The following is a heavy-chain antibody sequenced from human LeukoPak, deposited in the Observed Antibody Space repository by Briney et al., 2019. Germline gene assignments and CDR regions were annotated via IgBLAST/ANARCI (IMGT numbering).Heavy chain of an antibody. Sequence: QPGRSLRLSCAASGFTFSSYAMHWVRQAPGKGLEWVAVISYDGSNKYYADSVKGRFTISRDNSKNTLYLQMNSLRAEDTAVYYCAREQYWGQGTLVTVSS. CDR1: GFTFSSYA. V-gene: IGHV3-30-3*01. J-gene: IGHJ4*02. CDR2: ISYDGSNK. CDR3: AREQY.